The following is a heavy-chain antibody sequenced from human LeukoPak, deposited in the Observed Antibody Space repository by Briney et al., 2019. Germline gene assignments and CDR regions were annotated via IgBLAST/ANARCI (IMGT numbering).Heavy chain of an antibody. CDR1: GGSFSGYY. V-gene: IGHV4-34*01. Sequence: SETLSLTCAVYGGSFSGYYWSWIRQPPGKGLEWIGEINHSGSTNYNPSLKSRVTISVDTSKNQFSLKLSSVTAADTAVYYCAKDRTCSDASCYVLDCWGQGTLVTVSS. J-gene: IGHJ4*02. CDR3: AKDRTCSDASCYVLDC. CDR2: INHSGST. D-gene: IGHD2-15*01.